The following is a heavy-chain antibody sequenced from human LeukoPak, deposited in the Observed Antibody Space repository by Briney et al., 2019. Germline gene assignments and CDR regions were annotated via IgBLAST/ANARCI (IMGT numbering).Heavy chain of an antibody. CDR3: ATSTNLLYYYYYYMDV. CDR1: GFTFSSYW. V-gene: IGHV3-7*01. CDR2: IKQDGSEK. D-gene: IGHD5/OR15-5a*01. Sequence: GGSLRLSCAASGFTFSSYWMSWVRQAPGKGLEWVANIKQDGSEKYYVDSVKGRFTISRDNAKNSLYLQMNSLRAEDTAVYYCATSTNLLYYYYYYMDVWGKGTTVTVSS. J-gene: IGHJ6*03.